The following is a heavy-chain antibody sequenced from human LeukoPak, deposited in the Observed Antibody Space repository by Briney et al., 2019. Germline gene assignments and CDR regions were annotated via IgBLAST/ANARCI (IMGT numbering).Heavy chain of an antibody. J-gene: IGHJ6*02. Sequence: GGSLRLSCASSGFTFSIYAMSWVRPAPGKGLVWDTSISCSGGSTYYADSVKGRFTISRDNYKHTLYLQMNSLRAEDTAVYYCAKAPPMVRGVRSPYYYYGMDVWGQGTTVTVSS. D-gene: IGHD3-10*01. CDR1: GFTFSIYA. CDR2: ISCSGGST. V-gene: IGHV3-23*01. CDR3: AKAPPMVRGVRSPYYYYGMDV.